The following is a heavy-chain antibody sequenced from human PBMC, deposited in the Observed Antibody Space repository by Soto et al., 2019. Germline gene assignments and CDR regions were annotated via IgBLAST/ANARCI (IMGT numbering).Heavy chain of an antibody. CDR1: GFTFSSYA. J-gene: IGHJ4*02. CDR3: TKCLPGQYLNRVVPAAIDY. D-gene: IGHD2-2*02. CDR2: ISGSGGST. Sequence: GGSLRLSCAASGFTFSSYAMSWVRQAPGKGLEWVSAISGSGGSTYYADSVKGRFTISRDNSKNTLYLQMNSLRAEDKAVYYCTKCLPGQYLNRVVPAAIDYWGQGTLVTVSS. V-gene: IGHV3-23*01.